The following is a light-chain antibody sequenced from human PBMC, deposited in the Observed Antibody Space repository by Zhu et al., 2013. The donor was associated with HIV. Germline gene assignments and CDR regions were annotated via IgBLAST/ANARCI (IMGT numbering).Light chain of an antibody. CDR2: DAS. Sequence: DIQMTQSPSTLSASVGDRVTITCRASQSISSWLAWYQQNPGKAPKLLIYDASSLESGVPSRFRGSGSGTEFTLTISNLQPEDFATYYCQQANSLPRTFGP. CDR3: QQANSLPRT. CDR1: QSISSW. V-gene: IGKV1-5*01. J-gene: IGKJ3*01.